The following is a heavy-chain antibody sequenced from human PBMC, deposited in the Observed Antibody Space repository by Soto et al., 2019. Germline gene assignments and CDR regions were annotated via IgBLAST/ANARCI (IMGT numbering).Heavy chain of an antibody. CDR3: ARADYGDYEAEYFQH. CDR1: GFTFSDYY. V-gene: IGHV3-11*01. D-gene: IGHD4-17*01. CDR2: ISSSGSTI. Sequence: GGSLRLSCAASGFTFSDYYMSWIRQAPGKGLEWVSYISSSGSTIYYADSVKGRFTISRDNAKNSLYLQMNSLRAEDTAVYYCARADYGDYEAEYFQHWGQGTLVTVSS. J-gene: IGHJ1*01.